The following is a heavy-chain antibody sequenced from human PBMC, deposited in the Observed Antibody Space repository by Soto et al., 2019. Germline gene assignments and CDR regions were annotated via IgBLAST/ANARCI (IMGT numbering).Heavy chain of an antibody. D-gene: IGHD6-19*01. CDR1: GYTFTGYY. CDR2: IIPDFGTT. J-gene: IGHJ4*02. CDR3: ARSHSTTPVAVAGPDYYFGL. Sequence: GASVKVSCKASGYTFTGYYMHWVRQAPGQGLEWMGGIIPDFGTTNYAQRFQGRVSITADESPNTAFMELTTLTAEDTAVYYCARSHSTTPVAVAGPDYYFGLWGRRTLVTVSS. V-gene: IGHV1-69*13.